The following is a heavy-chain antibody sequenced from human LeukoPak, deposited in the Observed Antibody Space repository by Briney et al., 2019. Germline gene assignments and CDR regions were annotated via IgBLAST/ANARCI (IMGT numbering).Heavy chain of an antibody. Sequence: SVKVSCKASGGTFSSYAISWVRQAPGQGLEWMGGIIPIFGTANYAQKFQGRVTITADKSTSTAYMELSSLRSEDTAVYYCARGDSSGYYYGGYGMDVWGQGTTVTVSS. CDR1: GGTFSSYA. J-gene: IGHJ6*02. CDR3: ARGDSSGYYYGGYGMDV. V-gene: IGHV1-69*06. CDR2: IIPIFGTA. D-gene: IGHD3-22*01.